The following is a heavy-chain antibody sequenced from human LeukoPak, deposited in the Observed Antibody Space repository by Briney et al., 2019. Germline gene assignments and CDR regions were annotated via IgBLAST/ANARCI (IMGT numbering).Heavy chain of an antibody. Sequence: SETLSLTCAVYGGSFSGYYWSWIRQAPGKGLDWVGEINHSGSTNYNPSLKSRVTISIDTSKNQFSLKLSSVTAADTAVYYCARDRRSGSYYFNYYYYGMDVWGQGTTVTVSS. CDR1: GGSFSGYY. D-gene: IGHD1-26*01. CDR2: INHSGST. CDR3: ARDRRSGSYYFNYYYYGMDV. V-gene: IGHV4-34*01. J-gene: IGHJ6*02.